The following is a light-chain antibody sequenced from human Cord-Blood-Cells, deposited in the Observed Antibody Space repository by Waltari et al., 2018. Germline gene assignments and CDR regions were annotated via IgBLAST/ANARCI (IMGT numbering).Light chain of an antibody. Sequence: QYALTQPRPVSGSAGQSVTISCTGTSSDIGGYNYVSWYQQHPGKAPKLMIYDVSKRPSGVTYRSSSSNSGDSASLTISGLQAEGEADYYGGSYAGSYVFGSGTKDTGL. V-gene: IGLV2-11*01. CDR1: SSDIGGYNY. CDR2: DVS. CDR3: GSYAGSYV. J-gene: IGLJ1*01.